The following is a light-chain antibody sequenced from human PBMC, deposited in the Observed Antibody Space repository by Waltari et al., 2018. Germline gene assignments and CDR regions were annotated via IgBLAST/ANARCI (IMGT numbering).Light chain of an antibody. CDR1: KLGDKY. Sequence: SYDLTQPPSVSASPGQTASIACFGDKLGDKYVSRYQQKPGQSPVLVIYQDTKRPSVLPERFSASNSGNTATLTVSETQAVDEASYYCQTWDSNTVVFGGGTTLTVL. CDR3: QTWDSNTVV. CDR2: QDT. J-gene: IGLJ2*01. V-gene: IGLV3-1*01.